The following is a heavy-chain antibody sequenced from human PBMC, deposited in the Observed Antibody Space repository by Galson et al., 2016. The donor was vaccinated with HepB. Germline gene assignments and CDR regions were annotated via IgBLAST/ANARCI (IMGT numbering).Heavy chain of an antibody. CDR3: AKDLKRPSGSYYYYAMDV. Sequence: SLRLSCAGSGFTFSRSGLNWVRQAPGKGLHWVSYISSSVSTIYYADSVMGRFTISRDNAKNSVYLQMNILRVQDTAVYYCAKDLKRPSGSYYYYAMDVWGRGTTVTVSS. J-gene: IGHJ6*02. V-gene: IGHV3-48*01. CDR1: GFTFSRSG. D-gene: IGHD1-26*01. CDR2: ISSSVSTI.